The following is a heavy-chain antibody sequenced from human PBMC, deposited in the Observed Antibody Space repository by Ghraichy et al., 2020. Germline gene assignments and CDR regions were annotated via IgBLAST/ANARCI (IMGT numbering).Heavy chain of an antibody. D-gene: IGHD4/OR15-4a*01. CDR2: IYHSGST. V-gene: IGHV4-38-2*02. J-gene: IGHJ3*02. Sequence: SDTLSLTCAVSGYSISSGYYWGWIRQPPGKGLEWIGSIYHSGSTYYNPSLKSRVTISIDTSKNQFSLKLSSVTAADTAVYYCARDANWYAFDIWGQGTMVTVSS. CDR1: GYSISSGYY. CDR3: ARDANWYAFDI.